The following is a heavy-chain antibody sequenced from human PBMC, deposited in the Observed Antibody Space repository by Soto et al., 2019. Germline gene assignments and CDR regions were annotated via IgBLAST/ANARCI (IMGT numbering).Heavy chain of an antibody. J-gene: IGHJ6*02. Sequence: QVQLVESGGGVVQPGRSLRLSCAASGFTFSSYGMHWVRQAPGKGLEWVAVIWYDGSNKYYADSVKGRFTISRDNSKNTLYLKLTSSRDXDTAVYYCAREANYCSGGSCYSAESHYYYYYGMDVWGQGTTVTVSS. D-gene: IGHD2-15*01. CDR1: GFTFSSYG. CDR2: IWYDGSNK. V-gene: IGHV3-33*01. CDR3: AREANYCSGGSCYSAESHYYYYYGMDV.